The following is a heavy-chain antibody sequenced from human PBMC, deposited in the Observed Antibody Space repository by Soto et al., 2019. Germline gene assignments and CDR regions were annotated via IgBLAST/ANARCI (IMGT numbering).Heavy chain of an antibody. CDR2: IHYDGVST. CDR1: GFTFSSYG. V-gene: IGHV3-64*04. CDR3: ASGVAAAPLDY. D-gene: IGHD6-13*01. Sequence: GGSLRLSCAASGFTFSSYGMHWVRQAPGKGLEFVSAIHYDGVSTFYANSVKGRFTISRDNAKNSLYLQMNSLRAEDTAVYYCASGVAAAPLDYWGQGTLVTVSS. J-gene: IGHJ4*02.